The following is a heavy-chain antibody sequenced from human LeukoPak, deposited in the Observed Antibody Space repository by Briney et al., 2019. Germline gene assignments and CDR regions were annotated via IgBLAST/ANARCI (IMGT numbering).Heavy chain of an antibody. J-gene: IGHJ4*02. Sequence: GGSLRLSCSASGFTFRSYAMHWVRQAPGKGLEYVSAISSNGGSTYYADSVKGRFTISRDNSKNTLYLQMSSLRAEDTAVYYCVKSYSYGYVVFDYWGQGTLVTVSS. CDR2: ISSNGGST. CDR3: VKSYSYGYVVFDY. V-gene: IGHV3-64D*06. CDR1: GFTFRSYA. D-gene: IGHD5-18*01.